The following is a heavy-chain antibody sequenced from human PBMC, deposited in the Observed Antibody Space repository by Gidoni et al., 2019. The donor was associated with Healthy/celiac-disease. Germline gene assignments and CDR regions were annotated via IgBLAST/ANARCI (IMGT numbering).Heavy chain of an antibody. D-gene: IGHD1-26*01. CDR1: GYSISSGYY. Sequence: QVQLQESGPGLVKPSETLSLTCTVSGYSISSGYYWGWIRQPPGKGLEWIGSIYHSGSPYYNPSLKSRVTISVDTSKNQFSLKLSSVTAADTAVYYCARDSWGVGATSSGDYWGQGTLVTVSS. J-gene: IGHJ4*02. V-gene: IGHV4-38-2*02. CDR2: IYHSGSP. CDR3: ARDSWGVGATSSGDY.